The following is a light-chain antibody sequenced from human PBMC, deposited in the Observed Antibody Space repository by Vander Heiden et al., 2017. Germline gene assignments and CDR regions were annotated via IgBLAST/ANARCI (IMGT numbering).Light chain of an antibody. CDR3: QQSDTTPFT. J-gene: IGKJ3*01. V-gene: IGKV1-39*01. CDR1: QRIVSY. CDR2: GAS. Sequence: DIQMTQSPSSLSASVGDRVTITCRARQRIVSYVNWYQQKPGKAPNLLIYGASRLQTGVPSRFSGSGSGTDFTLSISRLQPEAFGAYYCQQSDTTPFTFGHGTKVDIK.